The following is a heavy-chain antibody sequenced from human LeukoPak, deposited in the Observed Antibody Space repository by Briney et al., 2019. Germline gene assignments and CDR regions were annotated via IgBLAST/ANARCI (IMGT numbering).Heavy chain of an antibody. CDR1: GGSISSYY. V-gene: IGHV4-59*01. J-gene: IGHJ5*02. CDR3: ASSPPDIVVVPAARGWFDP. Sequence: SETLSLTCTVSGGSISSYYWSWIRQPPGKGLEWIGYIYYSGSTNYNPSLKSRVTISVDTSKNQFSLKLSSVTAADTAVYYCASSPPDIVVVPAARGWFDPWGQGTLVTVSS. D-gene: IGHD2-2*01. CDR2: IYYSGST.